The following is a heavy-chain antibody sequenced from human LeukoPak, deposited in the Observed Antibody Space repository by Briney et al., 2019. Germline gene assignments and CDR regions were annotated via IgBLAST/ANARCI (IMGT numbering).Heavy chain of an antibody. J-gene: IGHJ4*02. D-gene: IGHD3-22*01. CDR1: GDSVSRSDSY. CDR3: ARRRYYNGSGYLE. CDR2: IYYSGRT. V-gene: IGHV4-39*01. Sequence: SETLSLTCSVSGDSVSRSDSYWDWIRQPPGKGLEWIGTIYYSGRTYYSPSLKSRVTMSVDPSNNPFSLNLRSVPAADTAVYYCARRRYYNGSGYLEWGQGTLLSVSS.